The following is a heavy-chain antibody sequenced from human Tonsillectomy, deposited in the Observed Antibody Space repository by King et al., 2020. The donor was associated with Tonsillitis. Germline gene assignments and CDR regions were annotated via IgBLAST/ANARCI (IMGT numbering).Heavy chain of an antibody. J-gene: IGHJ3*02. CDR3: ARRETLGGPGDI. CDR1: AYTFTSCW. V-gene: IGHV5-51*01. Sequence: QLVQSGAEVKKPGESLKISCKGSAYTFTSCWIGWVRQMPGKGLEWMEIIYPGDSDTSYSPSFQGQVTISADKSISTPYLQWSSLKASDTAMYYCARRETLGGPGDIWGQGTMVAVSS. CDR2: IYPGDSDT. D-gene: IGHD2-15*01.